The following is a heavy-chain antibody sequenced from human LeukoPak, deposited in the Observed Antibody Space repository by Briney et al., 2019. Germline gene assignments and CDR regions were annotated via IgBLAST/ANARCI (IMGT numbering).Heavy chain of an antibody. CDR3: AGYGVYPY. D-gene: IGHD4-17*01. V-gene: IGHV3-48*01. CDR1: GFTVNTYD. J-gene: IGHJ4*02. Sequence: PGGSLRLSCAASGFTVNTYDMHWVRQALGEGPEWIAYFGISGTIYYADSVRGRFTISRDNAKNSLFLQMNSLRVDDTAIYYCAGYGVYPYWGQGTPVTVSS. CDR2: FGISGTI.